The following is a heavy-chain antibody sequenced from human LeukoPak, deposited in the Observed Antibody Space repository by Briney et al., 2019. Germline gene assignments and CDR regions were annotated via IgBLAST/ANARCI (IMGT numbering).Heavy chain of an antibody. Sequence: GRSLRLSCAASAFTLSSYGMHWVRQAPGKGLEWVAFISYDDNNKYYADSVKGRFTISRDNSKNTLSLQMNSLRAEDTAVYYCAKDRHPARTDGYYFDYWGQGSLVTVSS. CDR2: ISYDDNNK. CDR3: AKDRHPARTDGYYFDY. J-gene: IGHJ4*02. V-gene: IGHV3-30*18. D-gene: IGHD5-24*01. CDR1: AFTLSSYG.